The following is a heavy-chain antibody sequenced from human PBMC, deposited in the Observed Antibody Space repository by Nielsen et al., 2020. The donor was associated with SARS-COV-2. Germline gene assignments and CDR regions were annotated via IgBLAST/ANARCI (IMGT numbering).Heavy chain of an antibody. CDR2: DFASGQTA. CDR1: GYTFISCG. D-gene: IGHD5-18*01. V-gene: IGHV1-46*01. CDR3: ARELMYSFDFDY. Sequence: ASVKVSCKASGYTFISCGISWVRQAPGQGLEWVGIDFASGQTATYAQKFHGRVTLTRDTSTNTVYMELSSLTSEDTAVYYCARELMYSFDFDYWGLGTLVTVSS. J-gene: IGHJ4*02.